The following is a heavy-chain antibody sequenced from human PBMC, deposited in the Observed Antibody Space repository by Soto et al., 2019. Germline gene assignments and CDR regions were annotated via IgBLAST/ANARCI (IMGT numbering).Heavy chain of an antibody. J-gene: IGHJ5*02. CDR1: GFSLTTRGVG. V-gene: IGHV2-5*02. D-gene: IGHD3-16*01. CDR3: AHIPNYYHSDWFDP. Sequence: QITLKESGPPLVKPTQTLTLTCTFSGFSLTTRGVGVGWIRQPPGKALECLALIYWDDDKRYSPSLQSRLSIPKDTSKNPVVLTMNNVDPVDTATYYCAHIPNYYHSDWFDPWGQGTLFSVSS. CDR2: IYWDDDK.